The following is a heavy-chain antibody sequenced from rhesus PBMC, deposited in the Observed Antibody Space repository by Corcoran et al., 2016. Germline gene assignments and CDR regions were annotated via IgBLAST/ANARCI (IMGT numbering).Heavy chain of an antibody. Sequence: EVQLAESGGGLVQPGGSLRLSCAASGFTFSDYYMSWVRQAPGKGLEGVSSISSGSSYIYYADSVKGRFTISRDNAKNSLSLQMNSLKTEDTAVYYCTRLGPLGYYFDYWGQGVLVTVSS. CDR1: GFTFSDYY. CDR3: TRLGPLGYYFDY. D-gene: IGHD3-34*01. J-gene: IGHJ4*01. V-gene: IGHV3S16*01. CDR2: ISSGSSYI.